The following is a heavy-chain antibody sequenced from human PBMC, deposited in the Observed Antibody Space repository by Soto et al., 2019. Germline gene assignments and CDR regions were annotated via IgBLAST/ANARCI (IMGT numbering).Heavy chain of an antibody. CDR3: AKEGLLTGFEPDY. CDR2: ISADGAGK. V-gene: IGHV3-30*18. J-gene: IGHJ4*02. Sequence: QVQLVVSGGGVVQPGTSLRLSCSASGFTFSSHGMHWVRQAPGKGLEWVAIISADGAGKYYADSVRGRITISRDNSKNTLFLQINSLRPEDTAVYYCAKEGLLTGFEPDYWGQGTLVTVSS. CDR1: GFTFSSHG. D-gene: IGHD3-9*01.